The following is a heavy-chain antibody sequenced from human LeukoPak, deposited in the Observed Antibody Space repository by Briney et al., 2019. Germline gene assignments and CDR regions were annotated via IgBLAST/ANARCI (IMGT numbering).Heavy chain of an antibody. CDR1: GFTFSDYW. D-gene: IGHD3-9*01. J-gene: IGHJ4*02. V-gene: IGHV3-7*01. Sequence: GGSLRLSCAASGFTFSDYWMHWVRRAPGKGLEWVANIKGDETEKYYVDSVKGRFTISRDNAKNSLYLQMNSLRAEDTAVYYCARESDILTGYYSSYFDYWGQGTLVTVSS. CDR3: ARESDILTGYYSSYFDY. CDR2: IKGDETEK.